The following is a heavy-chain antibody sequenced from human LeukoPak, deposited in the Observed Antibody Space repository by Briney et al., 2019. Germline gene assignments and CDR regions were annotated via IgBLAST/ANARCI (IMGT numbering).Heavy chain of an antibody. V-gene: IGHV3-53*01. D-gene: IGHD6-19*01. CDR1: GLTVSSNH. CDR2: FYSGGAI. Sequence: GGSLRLSCAASGLTVSSNHMNWVRQAPGKGLEWVSVFYSGGAIYYADSVKGRFTISRDNSKNTLSLQMNSLRAEDTAVYYCARPGSAWFDAFDIWGQGTLVTVSS. J-gene: IGHJ3*02. CDR3: ARPGSAWFDAFDI.